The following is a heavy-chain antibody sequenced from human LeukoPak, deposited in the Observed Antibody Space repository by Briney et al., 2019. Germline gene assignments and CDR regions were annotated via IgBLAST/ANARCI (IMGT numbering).Heavy chain of an antibody. CDR3: AKIITGTTFPKYYFEY. Sequence: PGGSLRLSCAASGFTFSSYAMTWVRQAPGQGLEWVSAISGSAGGTYYADSVKGRFTISRDNSKNTVYLQMNPLRAEDTAVYYCAKIITGTTFPKYYFEYWGQGTLVTVSS. J-gene: IGHJ4*02. CDR2: ISGSAGGT. V-gene: IGHV3-23*01. D-gene: IGHD1-7*01. CDR1: GFTFSSYA.